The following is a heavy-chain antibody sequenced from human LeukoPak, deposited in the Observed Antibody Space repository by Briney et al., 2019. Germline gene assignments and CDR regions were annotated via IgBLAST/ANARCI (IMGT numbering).Heavy chain of an antibody. D-gene: IGHD6-13*01. CDR3: ARSPGEQQLAPLDAFDI. J-gene: IGHJ3*02. Sequence: RGRCLRLSCAGSAFTVSSNYMSWLRQGPGQGMDSASISDSGGSTCYADSVKVRFIISRDNSMNTLYLQMTSLRAEHTAVYYCARSPGEQQLAPLDAFDIWGQGTMVTVSS. V-gene: IGHV3-66*01. CDR2: SDSGGST. CDR1: AFTVSSNY.